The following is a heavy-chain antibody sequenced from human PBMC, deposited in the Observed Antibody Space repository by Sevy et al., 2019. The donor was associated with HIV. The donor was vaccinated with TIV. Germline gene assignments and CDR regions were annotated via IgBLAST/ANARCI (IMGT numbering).Heavy chain of an antibody. Sequence: GGSLRLSCAASGFAFYDYSMSWIRQAPGKGLEWFATLSFGCGKINYADSVKGRFTISRDNSKNSFYLQMDNLRVDDTALYYCAGEGFTRPDDYWAHGTRVTVSS. CDR2: LSFGCGKI. J-gene: IGHJ4*01. D-gene: IGHD3-10*01. CDR1: GFAFYDYS. CDR3: AGEGFTRPDDY. V-gene: IGHV3-23*01.